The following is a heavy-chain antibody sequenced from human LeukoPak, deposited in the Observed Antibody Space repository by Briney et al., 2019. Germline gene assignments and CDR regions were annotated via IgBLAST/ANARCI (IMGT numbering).Heavy chain of an antibody. V-gene: IGHV3-23*01. CDR1: GFTFSSYA. J-gene: IGHJ6*02. CDR2: ISGSGGST. Sequence: PGGSLRLSCAASGFTFSSYAMSWVRQAPGKGLEWVSAISGSGGSTYYADSVKGRYTISRDNSKNTLYLQMNSLRAEDTAVYYCAKMEVGATSPYYYYGMDVWGQGTTVTVSS. D-gene: IGHD1-26*01. CDR3: AKMEVGATSPYYYYGMDV.